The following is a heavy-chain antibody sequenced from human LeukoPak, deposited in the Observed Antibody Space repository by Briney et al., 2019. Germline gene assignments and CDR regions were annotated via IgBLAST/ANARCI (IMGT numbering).Heavy chain of an antibody. Sequence: GASVKVSCKASGYSFTSHDINWVRQATGQGLEWMGWMKPNNGKTGYAQKLQGRVTMTSDTSISTAYMELSSLKSEDTAVYYCVRWADTPFDYWGQGTLVTVSS. J-gene: IGHJ4*02. V-gene: IGHV1-8*01. CDR1: GYSFTSHD. CDR3: VRWADTPFDY. CDR2: MKPNNGKT. D-gene: IGHD5-18*01.